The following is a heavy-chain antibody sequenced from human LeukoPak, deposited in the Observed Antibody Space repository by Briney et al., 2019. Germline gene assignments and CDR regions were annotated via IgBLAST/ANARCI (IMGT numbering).Heavy chain of an antibody. J-gene: IGHJ6*03. V-gene: IGHV4-39*01. Sequence: SETLSLTCTVSGCSISSSSYYWGWIRQPPGEGLEWIGSIYYSGSTYYNPSLKSRVTISLDTSQNQFSLKMNSVTAADTALYYCARQSFSPIVVVPAAILYYYMDVCGKGTTVTVSS. CDR1: GCSISSSSYY. CDR2: IYYSGST. CDR3: ARQSFSPIVVVPAAILYYYMDV. D-gene: IGHD2-2*01.